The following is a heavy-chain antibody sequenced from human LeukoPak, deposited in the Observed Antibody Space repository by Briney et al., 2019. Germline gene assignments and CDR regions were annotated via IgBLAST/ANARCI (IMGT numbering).Heavy chain of an antibody. CDR1: GYTFTAYY. V-gene: IGHV1-2*02. CDR2: INPNSGGT. J-gene: IGHJ4*02. CDR3: AIWHRVISDY. Sequence: ASVKVSCKASGYTFTAYYMHWVRQAPGQGLEWMGWINPNSGGTNYAQKFQDRVTMTRDTSISTASMELNRLRSDDTAVYYCAIWHRVISDYWGQGTLVTVSS. D-gene: IGHD3-16*02.